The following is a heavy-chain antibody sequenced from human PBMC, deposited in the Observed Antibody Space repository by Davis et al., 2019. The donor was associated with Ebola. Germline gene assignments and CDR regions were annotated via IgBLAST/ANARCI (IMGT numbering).Heavy chain of an antibody. CDR2: IIPIFGTA. CDR1: GGTFSSYA. D-gene: IGHD2-15*01. V-gene: IGHV1-69*13. J-gene: IGHJ6*04. CDR3: ASGYCSGGSCYSRYYYYYGMDV. Sequence: AASVKVSCKASGGTFSSYAISWVRQAPGQGLEWMGGIIPIFGTANYAQKFQGRVTITADESTSTAYMELSSLRSEDTAVYYCASGYCSGGSCYSRYYYYYGMDVWGKGTTVTVSS.